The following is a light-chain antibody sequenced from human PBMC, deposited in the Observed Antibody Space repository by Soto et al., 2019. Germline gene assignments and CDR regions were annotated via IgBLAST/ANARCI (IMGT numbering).Light chain of an antibody. Sequence: EIVLTQSPATLSLSPGERATLSCRASQSVSSYLAWYQQKPGQAPRLLIYDASNRATGIPARFSGSGSGTDFTLANSSLEPEDFAVYYCQQRSNWPPYTFVQGTKLEIK. J-gene: IGKJ2*01. V-gene: IGKV3-11*01. CDR3: QQRSNWPPYT. CDR2: DAS. CDR1: QSVSSY.